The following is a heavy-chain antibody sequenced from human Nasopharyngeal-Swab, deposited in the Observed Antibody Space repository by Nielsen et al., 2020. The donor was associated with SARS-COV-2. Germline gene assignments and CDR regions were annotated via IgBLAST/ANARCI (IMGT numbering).Heavy chain of an antibody. J-gene: IGHJ4*02. CDR1: GGSFSGYY. V-gene: IGHV4-34*01. CDR2: IYYSGST. CDR3: ARAGVFDY. Sequence: SETLSLTCAVYGGSFSGYYWSWIRQPPGKGLEWIGSIYYSGSTYYNPSLKSRVTISVDTSKNQFSLKLSSVTAADTAVYYCARAGVFDYWGQGTLVTVSS.